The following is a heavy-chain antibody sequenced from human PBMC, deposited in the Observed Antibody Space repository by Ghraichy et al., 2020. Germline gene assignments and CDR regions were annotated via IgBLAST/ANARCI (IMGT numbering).Heavy chain of an antibody. D-gene: IGHD3-22*01. J-gene: IGHJ2*01. CDR2: IWYDGSNK. Sequence: GESLNISCAASGFTFRSYGMHWVRQAPGKGLEWVAVIWYDGSNKYYADSVKGRFTISRDNSRNTLYLQMNSLRAEDTAVYYCARDTYYYDSSGSKVVLWYFDLWGRGTLVTVSS. CDR3: ARDTYYYDSSGSKVVLWYFDL. CDR1: GFTFRSYG. V-gene: IGHV3-33*01.